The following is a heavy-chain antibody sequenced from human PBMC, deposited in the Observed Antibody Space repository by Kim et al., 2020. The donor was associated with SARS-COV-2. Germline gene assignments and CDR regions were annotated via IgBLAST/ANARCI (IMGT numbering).Heavy chain of an antibody. V-gene: IGHV4-31*01. J-gene: IGHJ6*02. CDR2: IYYSGST. CDR3: ARERITMVRGVIHSGYGMDV. Sequence: SETLSLTCTVSGGSISSGGYYWSWIRQHPGKGLEWIGYIYYSGSTYYNPSLKSLVTISVDTSKNQFSLKLSSVTAADTAVYYCARERITMVRGVIHSGYGMDVWGQGTTVTVSS. CDR1: GGSISSGGYY. D-gene: IGHD3-10*01.